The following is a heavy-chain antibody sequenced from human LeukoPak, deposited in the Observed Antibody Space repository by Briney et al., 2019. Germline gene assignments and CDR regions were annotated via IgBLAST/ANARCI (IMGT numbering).Heavy chain of an antibody. CDR2: ISHNGNVN. CDR1: GFTFSSYW. CDR3: ARGGGLDV. Sequence: GGSLRPSCAASGFTFSSYWMNWARQAPGKGLEWVASISHNGNVNYYVDSVKGRFTISRDNAKNSLYLQMSNLRAEDTAVYFCARGGGLDVWGQGATVTVSS. J-gene: IGHJ6*02. V-gene: IGHV3-7*03. D-gene: IGHD3-16*01.